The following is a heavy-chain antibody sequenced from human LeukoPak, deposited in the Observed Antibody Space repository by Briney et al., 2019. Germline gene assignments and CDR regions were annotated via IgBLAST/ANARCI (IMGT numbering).Heavy chain of an antibody. V-gene: IGHV3-30*18. CDR1: GFTFSSYG. CDR2: IPYDGSNK. CDR3: AKDHIAAAGTLQH. J-gene: IGHJ1*01. Sequence: GGSLRLSCAASGFTFSSYGMHWVRQAPGKGLEWVAVIPYDGSNKYYADSVKGRFTISRDNSKNTLYLQMNSLRAEDTAAYYCAKDHIAAAGTLQHWGQGTLVTVSS. D-gene: IGHD6-13*01.